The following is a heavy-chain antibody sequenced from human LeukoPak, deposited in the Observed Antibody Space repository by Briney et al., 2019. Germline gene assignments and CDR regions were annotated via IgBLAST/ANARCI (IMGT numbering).Heavy chain of an antibody. Sequence: GGSLRLSCAASGFTFSSYWMHWVRQAPGKGLVWVSRINTDGSSTSYADSVKGRFTISRDDSKNTLYLQMNSLRAEDTAVYYCAKDRLGSYDSSGYYYDDGMDVWGQGTTVTVSS. CDR1: GFTFSSYW. V-gene: IGHV3-74*01. D-gene: IGHD3-22*01. CDR3: AKDRLGSYDSSGYYYDDGMDV. J-gene: IGHJ6*02. CDR2: INTDGSST.